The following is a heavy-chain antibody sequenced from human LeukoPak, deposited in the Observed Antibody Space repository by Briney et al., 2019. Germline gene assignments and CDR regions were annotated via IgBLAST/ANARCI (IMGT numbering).Heavy chain of an antibody. CDR2: IYYSGST. CDR3: ASGPKPYYDRGDAFDI. D-gene: IGHD3-22*01. CDR1: GGSISSSSYY. V-gene: IGHV4-39*01. Sequence: SETLSLTCTVSGGSISSSSYYWGWIRQPPGKGLEWIGSIYYSGSTYYNPSLKSRVTISVDTSENQFSLKLSSVTAADTAVYYCASGPKPYYDRGDAFDIWGQGTMVTVSS. J-gene: IGHJ3*02.